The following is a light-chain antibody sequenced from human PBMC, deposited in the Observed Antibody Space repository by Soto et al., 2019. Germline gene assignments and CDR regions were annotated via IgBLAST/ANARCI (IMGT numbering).Light chain of an antibody. CDR3: QQYDNFLVT. CDR2: DAS. J-gene: IGKJ2*01. CDR1: QDIRKY. Sequence: DIQMTQSPSSLSASVGDRVTITCQASQDIRKYLNWYQHKPGKAPKLLIYDASNLQTVVPSRFSGSGSGTDFTFTISSLLPEDIATYYCQQYDNFLVTFGQGTKLEIK. V-gene: IGKV1-33*01.